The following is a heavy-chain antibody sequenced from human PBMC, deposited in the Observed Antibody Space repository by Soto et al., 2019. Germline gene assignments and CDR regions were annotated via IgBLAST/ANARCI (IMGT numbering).Heavy chain of an antibody. CDR1: GFTFDDYA. Sequence: EVQLVESGGGLVQPGRSLRLSCAASGFTFDDYAMHWVRQAPGKGLEWVSGISWNSGSIGYADSVKGRFPISRDNAKNSLYLQMNSLRAEDTALYYCAKGNRYGSGSPTDYWGQGTLVTVSS. D-gene: IGHD3-10*01. J-gene: IGHJ4*02. CDR3: AKGNRYGSGSPTDY. CDR2: ISWNSGSI. V-gene: IGHV3-9*01.